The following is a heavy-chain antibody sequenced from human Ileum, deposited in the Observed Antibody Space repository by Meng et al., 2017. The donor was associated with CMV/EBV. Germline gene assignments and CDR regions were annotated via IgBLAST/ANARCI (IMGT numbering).Heavy chain of an antibody. CDR2: IATFNGNT. D-gene: IGHD4-17*01. CDR3: ARDWDYGDPADY. CDR1: GYKFTDYG. V-gene: IGHV1-18*01. Sequence: SCETSGYKFTDYGFSWVRQAPGQGLEWMGWIATFNGNTSYAQRMQGRVTMSRDTSTSTVYMELRSLRYDDTAVYYCARDWDYGDPADYWGQGTLVTVSS. J-gene: IGHJ4*02.